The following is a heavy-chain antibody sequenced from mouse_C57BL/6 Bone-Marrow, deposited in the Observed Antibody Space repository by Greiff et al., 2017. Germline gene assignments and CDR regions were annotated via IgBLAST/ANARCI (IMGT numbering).Heavy chain of an antibody. CDR1: GFNIKDDY. V-gene: IGHV14-4*01. Sequence: EVQLVESGAELVRPGASVKLSCTASGFNIKDDYMHWVKQRPEQGLEWIGWIDPENGDTEYASKFQGKATITADTSSNTAYLQLSSLTSEDSAVYYCARTWLDYWGQGTTLTVSS. CDR3: ARTWLDY. J-gene: IGHJ2*01. CDR2: IDPENGDT.